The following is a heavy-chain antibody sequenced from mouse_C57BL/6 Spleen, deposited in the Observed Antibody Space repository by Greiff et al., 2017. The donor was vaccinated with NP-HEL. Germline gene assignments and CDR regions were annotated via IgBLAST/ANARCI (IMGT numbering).Heavy chain of an antibody. J-gene: IGHJ2*01. CDR1: GYTFTSYW. CDR3: ARSYYGNYGDY. Sequence: QVQLQQPGAELVRPGTSVKLSCKASGYTFTSYWMHWVKQRPGQGLEWIGVIDPSDSYTNYNQKFKGKATLTVDTSSSTAYMQLSSLTSEDSAVYYCARSYYGNYGDYWGQGTTLTVSS. D-gene: IGHD2-1*01. V-gene: IGHV1-59*01. CDR2: IDPSDSYT.